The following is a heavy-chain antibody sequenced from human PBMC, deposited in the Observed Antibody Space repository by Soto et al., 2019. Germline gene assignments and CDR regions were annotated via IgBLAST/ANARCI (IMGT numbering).Heavy chain of an antibody. CDR1: GFTFSSYA. J-gene: IGHJ4*02. D-gene: IGHD7-27*01. CDR3: AKDHRLGRYFDY. CDR2: ISGSGGST. Sequence: EVQLLESGGVLVQPGGSLRLSCAASGFTFSSYAMSWFRQAPGKGLEWVSAISGSGGSTYYADSVKGRFTISRDNSKNTLYLQMNSLRAEDTAVYYCAKDHRLGRYFDYWGQGTLVTVSS. V-gene: IGHV3-23*01.